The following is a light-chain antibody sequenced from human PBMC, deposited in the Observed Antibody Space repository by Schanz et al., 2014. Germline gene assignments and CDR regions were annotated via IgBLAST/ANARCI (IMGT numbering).Light chain of an antibody. CDR2: DAS. Sequence: DIQMTQSPSTLSASVTDRVTITCRASQSISSWLAWYQQKPGKAPKLLIYDASSLESGVPSRFSGSGSGTDFTLTISSLHPDDFATYFCQQANSFPFTFGPGTKVILK. J-gene: IGKJ3*01. V-gene: IGKV1-5*01. CDR3: QQANSFPFT. CDR1: QSISSW.